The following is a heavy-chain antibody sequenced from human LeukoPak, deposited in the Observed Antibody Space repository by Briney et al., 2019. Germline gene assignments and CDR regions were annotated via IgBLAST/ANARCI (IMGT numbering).Heavy chain of an antibody. CDR3: ARGPGGATYEAFDF. D-gene: IGHD1-26*01. V-gene: IGHV4-59*01. CDR2: IYYSGST. CDR1: GGSISSYY. Sequence: SETLSLTCTVSGGSISSYYWNWIRQPPGKGLEWIGYIYYSGSTNYNPSLKSRVTISVDTSKNQFSLKLSSVTAADTAVYYCARGPGGATYEAFDFWGQGTLVTVSS. J-gene: IGHJ4*02.